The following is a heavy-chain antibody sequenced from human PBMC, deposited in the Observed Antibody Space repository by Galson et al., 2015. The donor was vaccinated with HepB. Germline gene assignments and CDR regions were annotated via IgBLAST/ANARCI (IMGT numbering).Heavy chain of an antibody. D-gene: IGHD6-6*01. CDR2: IYYSGST. V-gene: IGHV4-61*01. J-gene: IGHJ6*02. CDR3: ARDTDSSSSHGTYYYYGMDV. Sequence: ETLSLTCTVSGGSVSSGSYYWSWIRQPPGKGLEWIGYIYYSGSTNYNPSLKSRVTISVDTSKNQFSLKLSSVTAADTAVYYCARDTDSSSSHGTYYYYGMDVWGQGTTVTVSS. CDR1: GGSVSSGSYY.